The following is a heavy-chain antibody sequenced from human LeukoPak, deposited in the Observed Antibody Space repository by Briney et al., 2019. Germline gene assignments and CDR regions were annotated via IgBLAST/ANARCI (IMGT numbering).Heavy chain of an antibody. CDR3: AKGGSSSWYYYGMDV. Sequence: GGSLRLSCAASGFTFSSYAMSWVRQVPGKGLEWVSAISGSGGSTYYADSVKGRFTISRDNSKNTLYLQMNSLRAEDTAVYYCAKGGSSSWYYYGMDVWGQGTTVTVSS. CDR1: GFTFSSYA. J-gene: IGHJ6*02. V-gene: IGHV3-23*01. CDR2: ISGSGGST. D-gene: IGHD6-13*01.